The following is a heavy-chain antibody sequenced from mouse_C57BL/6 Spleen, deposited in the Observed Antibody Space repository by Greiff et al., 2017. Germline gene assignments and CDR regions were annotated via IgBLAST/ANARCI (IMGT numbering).Heavy chain of an antibody. V-gene: IGHV1-52*01. CDR3: AAYYSNSPFDY. J-gene: IGHJ2*01. CDR1: GYTFTSYW. D-gene: IGHD2-5*01. CDR2: IDPSDSET. Sequence: VQLQQPGAELVRPGSSVKLSCKASGYTFTSYWMHWVKQRPIQGLEWIGNIDPSDSETHYNQKFKDKATLTVDKSSSTAYMQLSSLTSEDSAVYYCAAYYSNSPFDYWGQGTTLTVSS.